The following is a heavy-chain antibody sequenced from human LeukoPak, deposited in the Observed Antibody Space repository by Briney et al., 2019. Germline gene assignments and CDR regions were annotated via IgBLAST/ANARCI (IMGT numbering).Heavy chain of an antibody. Sequence: ASVKVSCKTSVYSFTGSYINWVRQAPGQGLEWMGWINPNRGDTNYAQKFQGRVTMSRDTYLSTAYMDLSRLTSDDTAVYFCVRSAPSSPLDYWGQGTLVTVSS. CDR3: VRSAPSSPLDY. V-gene: IGHV1-2*02. D-gene: IGHD6-6*01. CDR1: VYSFTGSY. CDR2: INPNRGDT. J-gene: IGHJ4*02.